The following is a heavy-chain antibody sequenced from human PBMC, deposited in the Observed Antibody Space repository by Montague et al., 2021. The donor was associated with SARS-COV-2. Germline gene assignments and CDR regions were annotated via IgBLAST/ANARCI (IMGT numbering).Heavy chain of an antibody. CDR1: GDSVSSNTVA. Sequence: CAISGDSVSSNTVAWNWFRQSPSKGLEWLGRTYYRSKWYNDYAVSMQSRVTINPDTSKNQFSLHVNSVTPEDTAVYYCARDPEYSTDYWGQGLLVTVSS. CDR3: ARDPEYSTDY. D-gene: IGHD6-6*01. V-gene: IGHV6-1*01. J-gene: IGHJ4*02. CDR2: TYYRSKWYN.